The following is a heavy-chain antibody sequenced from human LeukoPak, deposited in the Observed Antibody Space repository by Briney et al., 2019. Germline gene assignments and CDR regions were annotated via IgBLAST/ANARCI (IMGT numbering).Heavy chain of an antibody. CDR2: IYYCGST. CDR1: GGSISSYY. V-gene: IGHV4-59*01. J-gene: IGHJ5*02. D-gene: IGHD2-2*01. CDR3: ASDVVVVVPAAILRWFDP. Sequence: PSETLSLTCTVSGGSISSYYWSWIRQPPGKGLEWIGYIYYCGSTNYNPSLKSRVTISVDTSKNQFSLKLSTVTAADTAAYYCASDVVVVVPAAILRWFDPWGQGTLVTVSS.